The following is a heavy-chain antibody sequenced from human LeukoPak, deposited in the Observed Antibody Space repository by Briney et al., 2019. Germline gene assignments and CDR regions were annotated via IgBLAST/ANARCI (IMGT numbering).Heavy chain of an antibody. D-gene: IGHD6-13*01. CDR3: AKTGRSSWGFSDY. CDR1: GFTFSSYS. CDR2: ISSSSSNI. V-gene: IGHV3-48*01. Sequence: GGSLRLSCAASGFTFSSYSMNWVRQAPGKGLEWVSYISSSSSNIYYADSVKGRFTISRDNAKNSLYLQMNSLRAEDTAVYYCAKTGRSSWGFSDYCGQGTLVTVSS. J-gene: IGHJ4*02.